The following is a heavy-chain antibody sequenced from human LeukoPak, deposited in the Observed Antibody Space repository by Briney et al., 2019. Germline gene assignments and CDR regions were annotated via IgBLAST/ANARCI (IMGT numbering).Heavy chain of an antibody. J-gene: IGHJ4*02. D-gene: IGHD5-12*01. CDR3: SRLDSGYDPIDY. V-gene: IGHV4-59*08. Sequence: SETLCLTCTASGGSISSYDLSWIRQAPGKGLEWISYIYYSGSTNYNADLKNRGTITSGTTKKQFFLKLMTMPAADTAVYYCSRLDSGYDPIDYWGRGTLVTVSS. CDR2: IYYSGST. CDR1: GGSISSYD.